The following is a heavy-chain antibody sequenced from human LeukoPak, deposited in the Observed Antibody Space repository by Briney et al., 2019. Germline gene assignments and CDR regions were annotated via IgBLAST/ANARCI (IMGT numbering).Heavy chain of an antibody. D-gene: IGHD3-22*01. CDR2: IYYSGST. CDR3: ARGDYDSSGYYYSLQYYFDY. Sequence: MSSETLSLTCTVSGGSISSYYWSWIRQPPGKGLEWIGYIYYSGSTNYNPSLKSRVTISVDTSKNQFSLKLSSVTAADTAVYYCARGDYDSSGYYYSLQYYFDYWGQGTLVTVSS. CDR1: GGSISSYY. V-gene: IGHV4-59*01. J-gene: IGHJ4*02.